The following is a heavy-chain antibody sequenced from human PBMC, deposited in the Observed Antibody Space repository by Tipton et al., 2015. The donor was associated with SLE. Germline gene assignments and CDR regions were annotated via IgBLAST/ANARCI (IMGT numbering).Heavy chain of an antibody. CDR3: ARGPTELKWLGGYFDY. J-gene: IGHJ4*02. CDR1: GYTFTGYY. Sequence: QLVQSGAEVKKPGESLKISCKGSGYTFTGYYMHWVRQAPGQGLEWMGWINPNSGGTNYAQKFQGRVTMTRDTSISTAYMELSRLRSDDTAVYYCARGPTELKWLGGYFDYWGQGTLVTVSS. D-gene: IGHD6-19*01. CDR2: INPNSGGT. V-gene: IGHV1-2*02.